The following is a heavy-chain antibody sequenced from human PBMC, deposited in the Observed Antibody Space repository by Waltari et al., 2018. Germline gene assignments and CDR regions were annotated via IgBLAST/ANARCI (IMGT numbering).Heavy chain of an antibody. D-gene: IGHD3-16*01. CDR3: ARERHSGGNDY. CDR1: Y. V-gene: IGHV4-59*01. CDR2: IYYSGST. J-gene: IGHJ4*02. Sequence: YSSWIRQPPGKGLEWIGYIYYSGSTNYNPSLKSRVTISVDTSKNQFSLKLSSVTAADTAVYYCARERHSGGNDYWGQGTLVTVSS.